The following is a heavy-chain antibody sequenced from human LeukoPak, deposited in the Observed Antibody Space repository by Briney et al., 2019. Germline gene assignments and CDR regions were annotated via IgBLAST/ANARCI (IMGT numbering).Heavy chain of an antibody. V-gene: IGHV1-69*13. CDR2: IIPIFGTA. Sequence: SVTVSCTASGYTFTSYGISWVRQAPGQGLEWMGGIIPIFGTANYAQKFQGRVTITADESTSTAYMELSSLRSEDTAVYYCARVGNYDFWSGYFGYWGQGTLVTVSS. D-gene: IGHD3-3*01. J-gene: IGHJ4*02. CDR1: GYTFTSYG. CDR3: ARVGNYDFWSGYFGY.